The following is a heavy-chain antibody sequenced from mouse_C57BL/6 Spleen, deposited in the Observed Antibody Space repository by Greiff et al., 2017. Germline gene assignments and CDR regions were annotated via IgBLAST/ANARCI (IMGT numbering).Heavy chain of an antibody. V-gene: IGHV1-69*01. CDR3: ARSLYYGSPNFDY. D-gene: IGHD1-1*01. CDR2: IDPSDSYT. J-gene: IGHJ2*01. Sequence: VQLQQPGAELVMPGASVKLSCKASGYTFTSYWMHWVKQRPGQGLEWIGEIDPSDSYTNYNQKFKGKSTLTAETSSSTAYMQLSSLTTDDSAVYYCARSLYYGSPNFDYWGQGTTLTVSS. CDR1: GYTFTSYW.